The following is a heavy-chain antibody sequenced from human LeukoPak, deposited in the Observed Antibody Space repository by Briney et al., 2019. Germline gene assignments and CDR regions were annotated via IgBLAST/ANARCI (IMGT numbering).Heavy chain of an antibody. Sequence: SETLSLTCTVSGGSISSCYWSWIRQPPGKGLEWIGYIYYSGSTNYNPSLKSRVTISVDTSKNQFSLKLSSVTAADTAVYYCARGRITMVRGVIIYYGMDVWGQGTTVTVSS. J-gene: IGHJ6*02. CDR3: ARGRITMVRGVIIYYGMDV. D-gene: IGHD3-10*01. CDR1: GGSISSCY. V-gene: IGHV4-59*01. CDR2: IYYSGST.